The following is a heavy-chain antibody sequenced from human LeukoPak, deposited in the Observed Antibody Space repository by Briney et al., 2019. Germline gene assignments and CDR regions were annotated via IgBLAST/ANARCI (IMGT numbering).Heavy chain of an antibody. J-gene: IGHJ4*02. CDR3: ARVVSGCSSSWYIDY. Sequence: SETLSLTCTVSGGSISSYCWSWIRQPPGKGLEWIGYIYYSGSTNYNPSLKSRVTISVDTSKNQFSLKLSSVTAADTAAYYCARVVSGCSSSWYIDYWGQGTLVTVSS. V-gene: IGHV4-59*12. CDR2: IYYSGST. CDR1: GGSISSYC. D-gene: IGHD6-13*01.